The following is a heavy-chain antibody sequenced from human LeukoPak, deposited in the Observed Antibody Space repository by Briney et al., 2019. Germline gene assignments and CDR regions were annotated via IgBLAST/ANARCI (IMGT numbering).Heavy chain of an antibody. D-gene: IGHD6-13*01. V-gene: IGHV4-34*01. CDR2: INHSGST. Sequence: SETLSLTCAVYGGSFSGYYWSWIRQPPGKGLEWIGEINHSGSTNYNPSLKSRVTISVDTSKNQFSLRLSSVTAADTAVYYCARLSGDIAAFDYWGQGTLVTVSS. CDR1: GGSFSGYY. CDR3: ARLSGDIAAFDY. J-gene: IGHJ4*02.